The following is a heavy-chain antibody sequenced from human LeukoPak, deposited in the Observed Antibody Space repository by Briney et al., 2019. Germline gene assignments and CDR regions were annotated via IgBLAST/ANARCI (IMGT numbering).Heavy chain of an antibody. Sequence: PGGSLRLSCAASGFTFSTFSMHWVRQAPGKGLVWVSPVSDDGSTTTYADSVKGRFTISRDNAKNTLYLRMNSLRPEDTAVYYCVRHNAARAFDIWGQGTMVIVSS. J-gene: IGHJ3*02. V-gene: IGHV3-74*03. D-gene: IGHD1-1*01. CDR1: GFTFSTFS. CDR2: VSDDGSTT. CDR3: VRHNAARAFDI.